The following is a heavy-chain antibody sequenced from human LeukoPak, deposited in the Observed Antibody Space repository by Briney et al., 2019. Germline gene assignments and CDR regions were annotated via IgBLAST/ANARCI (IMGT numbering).Heavy chain of an antibody. CDR1: GGAISSSSYY. J-gene: IGHJ6*04. D-gene: IGHD2-15*01. CDR2: IYYSGST. Sequence: SETLSLTCTVPGGAISSSSYYWGWIRQPPGKGLDWIGSIYYSGSTYYNPSLKRRVTISVDTSKNQFSLKLSSVTAADTAVYYCAHDGYPATPDVWGKGTTVTVSS. V-gene: IGHV4-39*01. CDR3: AHDGYPATPDV.